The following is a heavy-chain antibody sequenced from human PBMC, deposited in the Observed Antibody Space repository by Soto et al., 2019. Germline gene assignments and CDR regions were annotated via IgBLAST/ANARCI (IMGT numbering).Heavy chain of an antibody. Sequence: EVHLLESGGDLVQPGGSLRLSCAASGFTFSTYALNWVRQSPGKGLEWVSTISSDGDSTYYVDSVKGGFTVSRDNSKKSLYLQMNSLRAADTAVYYCTSAERGKSGVRVWGQGTLVTVSS. D-gene: IGHD3-3*01. CDR2: ISSDGDST. CDR1: GFTFSTYA. V-gene: IGHV3-23*01. J-gene: IGHJ4*02. CDR3: TSAERGKSGVRV.